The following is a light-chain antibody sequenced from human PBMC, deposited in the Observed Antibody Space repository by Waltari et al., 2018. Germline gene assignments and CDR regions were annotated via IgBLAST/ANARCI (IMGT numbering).Light chain of an antibody. Sequence: SYDLTQPPSVSVSPGQTASITCSGDELGNRYVCWYQQKPGQSPVLIFYQNGRRPSGIPGGFSGSNSGSTATLTMSGTQAMDEADYYCQAWDRGTRGVFGGGTRLTVL. CDR1: ELGNRY. V-gene: IGLV3-1*01. CDR2: QNG. J-gene: IGLJ2*01. CDR3: QAWDRGTRGV.